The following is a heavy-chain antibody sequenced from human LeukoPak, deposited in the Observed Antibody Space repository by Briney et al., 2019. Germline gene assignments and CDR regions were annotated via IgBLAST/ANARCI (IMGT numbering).Heavy chain of an antibody. J-gene: IGHJ4*02. CDR2: IYYSGST. CDR1: GGSISTYY. D-gene: IGHD3-22*01. CDR3: ARSHYYYDNMDY. Sequence: KSSETLSLTCNVSGGSISTYYWNWVRQPPGKGLEWIGNIYYSGSTNYNPSLKSRVTISVDTSKNQFSLKVSSVTAADTAVYYCARSHYYYDNMDYWSQGTLVTVSS. V-gene: IGHV4-59*01.